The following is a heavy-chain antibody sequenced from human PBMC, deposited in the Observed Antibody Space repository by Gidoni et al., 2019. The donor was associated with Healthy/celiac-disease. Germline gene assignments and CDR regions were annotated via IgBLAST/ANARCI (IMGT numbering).Heavy chain of an antibody. CDR2: ISSSGRTI. J-gene: IGHJ3*02. Sequence: VQLVGSGGGLVKPGGSPRLSGAASGFPFSDYYMSLIRQAPGKGLGWVTYISSSGRTIYYADSVKGRFTISRDNAKNSRYLQMNSLRAEDTAVYYCARGDGDKRQNAFDIWGQGTMVTVSS. CDR3: ARGDGDKRQNAFDI. V-gene: IGHV3-11*01. D-gene: IGHD4-17*01. CDR1: GFPFSDYY.